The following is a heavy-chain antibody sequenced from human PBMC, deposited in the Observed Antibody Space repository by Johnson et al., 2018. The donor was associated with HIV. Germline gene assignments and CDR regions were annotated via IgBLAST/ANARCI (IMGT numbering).Heavy chain of an antibody. CDR1: GVKSRNSA. Sequence: VQLVESGGGVVQPGGSLRLSCAASGVKSRNSAMSWVRQAPGKGLEWVSVISGSGGSTYYADSVKGRFTISRDNSKNSLYLQMNSLRAGDTAVYYCARASNYEYDAFDIWGQGTMVTVSS. V-gene: IGHV3-23*04. CDR2: ISGSGGST. J-gene: IGHJ3*02. CDR3: ARASNYEYDAFDI. D-gene: IGHD1-7*01.